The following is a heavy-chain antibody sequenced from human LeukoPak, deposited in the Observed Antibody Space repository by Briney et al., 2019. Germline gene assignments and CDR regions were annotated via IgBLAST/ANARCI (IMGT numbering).Heavy chain of an antibody. CDR1: GFTFSTYA. V-gene: IGHV3-23*01. CDR2: ISGSSRTT. D-gene: IGHD2-2*01. CDR3: AKGRDSSDCDASRLFDS. Sequence: GGSLRLSCEASGFTFSTYAISFVPQAPGTRLEWGSAISGSSRTTLYAAFAKCRFTISRDNSKNTLYLQIDGLSVEDTALYYCAKGRDSSDCDASRLFDSWGRGTLVTVSS. J-gene: IGHJ5*01.